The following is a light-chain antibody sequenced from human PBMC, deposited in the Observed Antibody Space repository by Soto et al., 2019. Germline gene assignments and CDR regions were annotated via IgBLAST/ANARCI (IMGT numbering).Light chain of an antibody. CDR2: DVS. CDR1: SSDVGGYNY. V-gene: IGLV2-14*01. Sequence: QSALTQPASVSGSPGQSITISCTGTSSDVGGYNYVSWYQQHPGKAPKLMIYDVSNRPSGVSNRFSGSKSGNTASLTISGLQAEDEADYYCSSHTSSISGVLFGGGTKLTVL. J-gene: IGLJ2*01. CDR3: SSHTSSISGVL.